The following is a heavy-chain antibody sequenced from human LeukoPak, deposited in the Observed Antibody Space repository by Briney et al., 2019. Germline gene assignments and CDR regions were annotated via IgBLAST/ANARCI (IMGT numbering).Heavy chain of an antibody. CDR2: ISSSSSYM. J-gene: IGHJ4*02. CDR3: ARASNSYQGDY. CDR1: GFTFSSYS. D-gene: IGHD2/OR15-2a*01. Sequence: GGSLRLSCAASGFTFSSYSMNWVRQAPGKGLEWVSSISSSSSYMYYADSVKGRFTISRDNAKNSLYLQMNSLRAEDTAVYYCARASNSYQGDYWGQGTLVTVSS. V-gene: IGHV3-21*01.